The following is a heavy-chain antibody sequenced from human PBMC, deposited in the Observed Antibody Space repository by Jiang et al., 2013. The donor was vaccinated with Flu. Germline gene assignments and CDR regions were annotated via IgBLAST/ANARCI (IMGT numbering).Heavy chain of an antibody. J-gene: IGHJ5*02. V-gene: IGHV4-4*02. Sequence: GPGLVKPSGTLSLTCAVSGGSISSSSWWTWVRQPPGKGLEWIGEFYHSGSTNYNPSLKSRVTISLDKSKNQFSLQMSSVTAADTAVYYCARYPNGSPWFVDWGQGTLVTVSS. CDR1: GGSISSSSW. CDR2: FYHSGST. CDR3: ARYPNGSPWFVD. D-gene: IGHD2-8*01.